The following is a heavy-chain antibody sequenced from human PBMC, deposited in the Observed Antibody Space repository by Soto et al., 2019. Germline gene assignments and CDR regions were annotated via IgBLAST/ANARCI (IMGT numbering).Heavy chain of an antibody. V-gene: IGHV1-2*04. Sequence: ASVKVSCKASGYTFTGYYMHWVRQAPGQGLEWMGWINPNSGGTNYAQKFQGWVTMTRDTSISTAYMELSRLRSDDTAVYYCARDPGYYDSSGYFDYWGQGTLVTVSS. J-gene: IGHJ4*02. CDR2: INPNSGGT. CDR3: ARDPGYYDSSGYFDY. D-gene: IGHD3-22*01. CDR1: GYTFTGYY.